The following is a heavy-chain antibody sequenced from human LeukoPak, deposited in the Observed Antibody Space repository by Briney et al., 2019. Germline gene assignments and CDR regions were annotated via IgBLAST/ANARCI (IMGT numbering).Heavy chain of an antibody. CDR1: GFTFSSYG. D-gene: IGHD5-12*01. V-gene: IGHV3-30*18. CDR3: AKDHSAYDVLDAFDI. J-gene: IGHJ3*02. CDR2: ISYDGSNK. Sequence: PGGSLRLSCAASGFTFSSYGMHWVRQAPGKGLEWVAVISYDGSNKYYADSVKGRFTISRDNSKNTLYLQMNSLRAEDTAVYYCAKDHSAYDVLDAFDIWGQGTMVTVSS.